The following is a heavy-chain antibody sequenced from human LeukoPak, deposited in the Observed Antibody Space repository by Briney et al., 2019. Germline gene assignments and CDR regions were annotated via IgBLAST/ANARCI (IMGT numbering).Heavy chain of an antibody. CDR2: ISSSSSTI. J-gene: IGHJ6*03. CDR1: GFTFSSYS. D-gene: IGHD3-3*01. Sequence: PVGSLRLSCAASGFTFSSYSMNWVRQAPGKGLEWVSYISSSSSTIYYADSVKGRFTISRDNAKNSLYLQMNSLRAEDTAVYYCARADYDFCSRYYYMDVWGKGTTATVSS. V-gene: IGHV3-48*01. CDR3: ARADYDFCSRYYYMDV.